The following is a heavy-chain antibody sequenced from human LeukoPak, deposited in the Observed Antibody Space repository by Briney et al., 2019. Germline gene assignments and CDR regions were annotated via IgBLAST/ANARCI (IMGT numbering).Heavy chain of an antibody. Sequence: GGSLRLSCAASGFTFSSYGMHWVRQAPGKGLEWVAFIRYDGNKKYYADSVKGRFTISRDNSKNTLYLQMHSLRAEDTAVYYCARVDYYDSSGYHSGFDYWGQGTLVTVSS. CDR2: IRYDGNKK. CDR3: ARVDYYDSSGYHSGFDY. CDR1: GFTFSSYG. D-gene: IGHD3-22*01. J-gene: IGHJ4*02. V-gene: IGHV3-30*02.